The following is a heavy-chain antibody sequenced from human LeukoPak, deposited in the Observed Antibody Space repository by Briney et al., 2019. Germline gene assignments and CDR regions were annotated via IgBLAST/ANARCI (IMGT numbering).Heavy chain of an antibody. CDR3: ARGRVPFQ. J-gene: IGHJ4*02. D-gene: IGHD2-2*01. CDR2: IDYSGST. Sequence: PSETLSLTCTLSGGSITSSYWSWIRQPPGKGLEWIGYIDYSGSTNYSPSLKSRVTISVDTSKNQFSLKLSSVTAADTAVYYCARGRVPFQWGQGTLVTVSS. V-gene: IGHV4-59*01. CDR1: GGSITSSY.